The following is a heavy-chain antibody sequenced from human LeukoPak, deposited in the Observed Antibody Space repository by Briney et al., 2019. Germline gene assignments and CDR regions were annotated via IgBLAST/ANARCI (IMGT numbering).Heavy chain of an antibody. Sequence: SETLSLTCAVYGGSFSGYYWSWIRQSPGKGLEWIGEINHSGSTNYNPSLKSRVTISVDTSKNQFSLKLSSVTAADTAVYYCARDGLFDAFDIWGQGTMVTVSS. V-gene: IGHV4-34*01. CDR1: GGSFSGYY. J-gene: IGHJ3*02. CDR3: ARDGLFDAFDI. CDR2: INHSGST.